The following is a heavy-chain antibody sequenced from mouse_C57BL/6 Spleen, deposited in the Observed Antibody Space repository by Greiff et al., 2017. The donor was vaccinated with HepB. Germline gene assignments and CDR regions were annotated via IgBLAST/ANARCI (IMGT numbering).Heavy chain of an antibody. J-gene: IGHJ4*01. Sequence: QVHVKQSGPGLVQPSQSLSITCTVSGFSFTGYGVHWVRQSPGKGLEWLGVIWSGGSTNYNAAFISRLSISKDNSKSQVVFEMNSLQADDTAIYYCARLHDGYYVDYDDMDYWGQGTSVTVSS. V-gene: IGHV2-2*01. CDR1: GFSFTGYG. CDR3: ARLHDGYYVDYDDMDY. D-gene: IGHD2-3*01. CDR2: IWSGGST.